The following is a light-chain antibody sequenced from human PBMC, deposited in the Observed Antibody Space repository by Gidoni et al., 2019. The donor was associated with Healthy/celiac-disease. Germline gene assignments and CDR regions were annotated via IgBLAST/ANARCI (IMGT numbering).Light chain of an antibody. Sequence: EIVLTQSPATLSLSPGERATLSCGASQSVSSSYLAWYQQKPGLAPRLLIYDASSRATGIPDRFSGSGSGTDFTLTISRLEPEDFAVYYCQQYDSSPPNTFGQGTRLEIK. J-gene: IGKJ5*01. CDR1: QSVSSSY. CDR3: QQYDSSPPNT. V-gene: IGKV3D-20*01. CDR2: DAS.